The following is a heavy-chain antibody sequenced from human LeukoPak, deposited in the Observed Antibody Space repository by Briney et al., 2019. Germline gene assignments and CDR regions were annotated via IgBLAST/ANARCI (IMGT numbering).Heavy chain of an antibody. Sequence: SETLSLTCTVSGGSISSGDYYWSWIRQPPGKGLEWIGYFYYSGSTYYNPSLVSRVTMSVDTSKNQFSLRLTSVTAADTAVYYCARVPSSGIYFDYWGQGTLATVSS. CDR2: FYYSGST. D-gene: IGHD3-22*01. V-gene: IGHV4-30-4*01. CDR1: GGSISSGDYY. CDR3: ARVPSSGIYFDY. J-gene: IGHJ4*02.